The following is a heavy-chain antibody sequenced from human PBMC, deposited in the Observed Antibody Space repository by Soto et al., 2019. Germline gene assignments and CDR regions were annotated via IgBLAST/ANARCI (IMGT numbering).Heavy chain of an antibody. Sequence: ASVKVSCKASGYTFSDFDINWLRQAAGQGPEWMGWMNAKSGDTFSAQRLQGKFNMTWDTSLSTAYMEVGSLTSDDAAIYYCARCNPFNYAGFDVWGQGTTVTVSS. CDR2: MNAKSGDT. CDR3: ARCNPFNYAGFDV. V-gene: IGHV1-8*01. D-gene: IGHD3-16*01. CDR1: GYTFSDFD. J-gene: IGHJ6*02.